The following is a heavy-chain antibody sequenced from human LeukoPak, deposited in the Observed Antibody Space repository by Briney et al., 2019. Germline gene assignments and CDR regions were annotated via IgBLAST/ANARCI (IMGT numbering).Heavy chain of an antibody. J-gene: IGHJ5*02. CDR1: GDSVSNDRYY. CDR3: ARYNWNTWFDP. Sequence: SETLSLTCTVSGDSVSNDRYYWTWIRQSPGKGLEWIAYIRYSGHTNYNPSLDTRVTISLDASKNQLSLRLYSVTAADTAMYYCARYNWNTWFDPWGQGTLVTVSS. D-gene: IGHD1-1*01. CDR2: IRYSGHT. V-gene: IGHV4-61*01.